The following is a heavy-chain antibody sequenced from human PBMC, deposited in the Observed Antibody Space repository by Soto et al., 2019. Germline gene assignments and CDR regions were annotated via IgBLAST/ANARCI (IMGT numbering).Heavy chain of an antibody. CDR2: MNPNSGNT. Sequence: QVQLVQSGAEVKKPGASVKVSCKASGYTFTSYDINWVRQATGQGLEWMGWMNPNSGNTGYAQKFQGRVTMTRNTSISTAYMELSSLRSEDTAVYYCARGVVVAARPDYYYYMDVWGKGTTVTVSS. CDR3: ARGVVVAARPDYYYYMDV. J-gene: IGHJ6*03. V-gene: IGHV1-8*01. D-gene: IGHD2-15*01. CDR1: GYTFTSYD.